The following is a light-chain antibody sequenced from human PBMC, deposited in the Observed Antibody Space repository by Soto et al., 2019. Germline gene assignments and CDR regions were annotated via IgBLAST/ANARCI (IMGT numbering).Light chain of an antibody. J-gene: IGKJ2*01. V-gene: IGKV3-20*01. CDR2: ETS. Sequence: EIVLTQSPGTLSLSPGERATLSCRASQSFSSSYLAWYQQKPGQAPRLLIYETSSRATGIPDRFSGSGSQTDFTLTISRLEPEDFAVYYCHQYGNSRYTFGQGTKVQIK. CDR3: HQYGNSRYT. CDR1: QSFSSSY.